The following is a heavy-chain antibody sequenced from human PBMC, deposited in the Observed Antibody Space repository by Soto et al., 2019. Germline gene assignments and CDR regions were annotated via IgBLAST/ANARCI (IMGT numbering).Heavy chain of an antibody. D-gene: IGHD4-4*01. V-gene: IGHV4-34*01. CDR2: INHSGSP. Sequence: QVQLQQWGAGLLKPSETLSLTCAVYGGPFSGYHWSWIRQPPGKGLEWIGKINHSGSPNYNPSLKSRVTISVDTSKNLFSLNLSSVTAADTAVYYCASGPSNFEYWDQGTLVTVSS. CDR1: GGPFSGYH. J-gene: IGHJ4*02. CDR3: ASGPSNFEY.